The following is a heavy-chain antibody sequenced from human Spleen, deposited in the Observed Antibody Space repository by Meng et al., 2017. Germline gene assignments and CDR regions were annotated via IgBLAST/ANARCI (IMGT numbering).Heavy chain of an antibody. CDR1: GYSITGSYN. CDR2: IYQSGST. Sequence: SETLSLTCAVSGYSITGSYNWGWIRQSPGKGLEWIGSIYQSGSTYYNPSLKSRVSISVDTSKNQFSLKLSSVTAADTALYYCARVGCSGGSCHHYFDYWGQGTLVTVSS. J-gene: IGHJ4*01. D-gene: IGHD2-15*01. V-gene: IGHV4-38-2*01. CDR3: ARVGCSGGSCHHYFDY.